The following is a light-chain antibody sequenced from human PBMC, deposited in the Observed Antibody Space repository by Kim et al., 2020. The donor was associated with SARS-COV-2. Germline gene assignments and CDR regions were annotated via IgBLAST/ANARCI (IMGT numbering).Light chain of an antibody. CDR3: NSRDSSGNHVV. J-gene: IGLJ2*01. CDR1: SLRSYY. CDR2: GKN. V-gene: IGLV3-19*01. Sequence: GQTVRSTGQGDSLRSYYASWYQQKPGQAPVLVIYGKNNRPSGIPDRFSGSSSGNTASLTITGAQAEDEADYYCNSRDSSGNHVVFGGGTQLTVL.